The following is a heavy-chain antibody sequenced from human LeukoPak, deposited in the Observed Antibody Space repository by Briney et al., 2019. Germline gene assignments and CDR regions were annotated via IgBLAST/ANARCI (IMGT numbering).Heavy chain of an antibody. Sequence: ASVKVSCKASGYTLTSYYVHWVRQAPGQGLEWMGIIIPSGGGTNYAQKFQGRVTMTRDTSTSTVFMELSSLGSEDTAVYYCARVVDYGDYFSNYQYYYGMDVWGQGTTVTVSS. CDR3: ARVVDYGDYFSNYQYYYGMDV. CDR1: GYTLTSYY. V-gene: IGHV1-46*01. CDR2: IIPSGGGT. J-gene: IGHJ6*02. D-gene: IGHD4-17*01.